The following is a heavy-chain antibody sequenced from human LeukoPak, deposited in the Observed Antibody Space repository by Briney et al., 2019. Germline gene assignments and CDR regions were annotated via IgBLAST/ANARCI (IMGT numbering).Heavy chain of an antibody. Sequence: SKTLSLTCTASGGSISNYHWSWIRQPAGKGLEWIGRIYASGTNYNPSLKSRVTMSVDTSRNQISLKMSSVTAADTAVYYCAREFDYWGQGILVTVSS. V-gene: IGHV4-4*07. CDR1: GGSISNYH. CDR2: IYASGT. J-gene: IGHJ4*02. CDR3: AREFDY.